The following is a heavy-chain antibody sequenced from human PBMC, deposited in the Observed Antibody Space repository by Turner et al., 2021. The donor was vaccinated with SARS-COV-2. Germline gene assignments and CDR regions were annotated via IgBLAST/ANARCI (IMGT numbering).Heavy chain of an antibody. CDR1: GGIFSTYA. Sequence: QVQLVQSGAEVKKPGSSVKVSCKASGGIFSTYAISWVRQAPGQGLEWMGGIIPVVGTANYAQHFQGRVTITADESTSYLELSSLRSEDTAVYYCAKAQGEYGDYGGDYWGQGTLVTVSS. CDR3: AKAQGEYGDYGGDY. V-gene: IGHV1-69*01. CDR2: IIPVVGTA. J-gene: IGHJ4*02. D-gene: IGHD4-17*01.